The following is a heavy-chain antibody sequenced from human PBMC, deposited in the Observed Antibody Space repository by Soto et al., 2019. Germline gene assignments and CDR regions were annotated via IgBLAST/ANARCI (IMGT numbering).Heavy chain of an antibody. J-gene: IGHJ4*02. CDR3: AREHSRRWRFDY. Sequence: GASVKVSCKAAGYTFTSYDINWGRQATGQGLEWMGWMNPNSGNTGYAQKFQGRVTMTRNTSISTAYMELSSLRSEDTAVYYCAREHSRRWRFDYWGQGNLVTVS. CDR1: GYTFTSYD. V-gene: IGHV1-8*01. D-gene: IGHD6-13*01. CDR2: MNPNSGNT.